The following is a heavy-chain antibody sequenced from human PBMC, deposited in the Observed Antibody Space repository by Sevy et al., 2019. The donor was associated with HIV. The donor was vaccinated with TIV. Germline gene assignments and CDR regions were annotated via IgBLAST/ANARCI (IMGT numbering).Heavy chain of an antibody. CDR2: ISASGGTT. Sequence: GGSLRLSCAASGFTFSNYAMSWVRQAPGKGLEWVSAISASGGTTFFADSVKGRFTISRDNSKNTMYLQMNSLRVEDTAVYYCAKSPSSPGSSSTWATFDYWGQGTLVTVS. CDR1: GFTFSNYA. D-gene: IGHD6-13*01. CDR3: AKSPSSPGSSSTWATFDY. V-gene: IGHV3-23*01. J-gene: IGHJ4*02.